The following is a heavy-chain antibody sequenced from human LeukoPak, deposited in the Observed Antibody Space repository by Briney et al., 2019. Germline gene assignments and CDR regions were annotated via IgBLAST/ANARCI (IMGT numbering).Heavy chain of an antibody. D-gene: IGHD6-13*01. V-gene: IGHV3-23*01. J-gene: IGHJ4*02. CDR1: VLTFSNYD. Sequence: PGGSLRLSCTASVLTFSNYDMSWGRQATGKGLQWVSGIGTTGTTFYADSVKGRFTISRDNSKNTLYLQMNSLRVEDTALYYCAKVSWERSAAGHYWGQGTLVTVSS. CDR2: IGTTGTT. CDR3: AKVSWERSAAGHY.